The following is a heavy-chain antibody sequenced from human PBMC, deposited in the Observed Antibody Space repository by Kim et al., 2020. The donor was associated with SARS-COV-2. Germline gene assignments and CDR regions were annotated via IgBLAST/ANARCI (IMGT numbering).Heavy chain of an antibody. CDR3: AKGPDRGAFDY. D-gene: IGHD1-26*01. CDR2: ISSNGDRT. J-gene: IGHJ4*02. CDR1: GFTFGNSV. V-gene: IGHV3-23*01. Sequence: GGSLRLSCGASGFTFGNSVLSWVRQAPGEGLQWVSAISSNGDRTHYTDSVKGRFTISRDNSKNTLYLQIDSLRAEDTAVFYCAKGPDRGAFDYWGRGTLVTVSS.